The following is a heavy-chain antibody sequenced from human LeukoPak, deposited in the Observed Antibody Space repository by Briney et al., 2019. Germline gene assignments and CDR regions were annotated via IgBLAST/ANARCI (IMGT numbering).Heavy chain of an antibody. V-gene: IGHV3-7*01. CDR2: IKQDGTER. Sequence: QAGGSLRLSCAASGFTFSGYWMSWIRQAPGKGLEWVANIKQDGTERYYVDSVKGRFTISRDNAKNSLYLQMNSLRAEDTAVYYCVEGGYSGHDFLSDAFDIWGQGTMVTVSS. D-gene: IGHD5-12*01. CDR1: GFTFSGYW. CDR3: VEGGYSGHDFLSDAFDI. J-gene: IGHJ3*02.